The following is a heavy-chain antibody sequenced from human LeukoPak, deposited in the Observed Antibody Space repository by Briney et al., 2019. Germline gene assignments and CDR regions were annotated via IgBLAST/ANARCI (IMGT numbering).Heavy chain of an antibody. J-gene: IGHJ4*02. CDR3: ARAHYDFWSGYYHRYFDY. CDR2: INHSGST. CDR1: GGSFSGYY. V-gene: IGHV4-34*01. D-gene: IGHD3-3*01. Sequence: PSETLSLTCAVYGGSFSGYYWSWIRQPPGKGLEWIGEINHSGSTNYNPSLKSRVTISVDTSKNQFSLKLSSVTAADTAVYYCARAHYDFWSGYYHRYFDYWGQGTLVTVSS.